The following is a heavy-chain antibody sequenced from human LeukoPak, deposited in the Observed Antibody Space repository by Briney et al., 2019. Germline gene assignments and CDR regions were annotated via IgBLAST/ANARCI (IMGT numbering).Heavy chain of an antibody. J-gene: IGHJ4*02. D-gene: IGHD2-21*01. V-gene: IGHV3-48*01. CDR3: AKVGSIVVEPNIDY. Sequence: GGSLRLSCAASGFTFSSYSMNWVRQAPGKGLEWVSYISSSSSTIYYADSVKGRFTISRDNAKNSLYLQMNSLRAEDTAVYYCAKVGSIVVEPNIDYWGQGTLVTVSS. CDR1: GFTFSSYS. CDR2: ISSSSSTI.